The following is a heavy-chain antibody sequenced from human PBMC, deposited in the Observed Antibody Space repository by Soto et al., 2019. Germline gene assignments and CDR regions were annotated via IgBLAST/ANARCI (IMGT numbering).Heavy chain of an antibody. CDR3: ARRDTAMGFDY. D-gene: IGHD5-18*01. CDR1: GFTFSDYY. Sequence: GGSLRLSCAASGFTFSDYYMSWIRQAPGKGLEWISYISNSGSTIYYADSVKGRFTISRANAKNSLYLQMNSLRAEDTAVYYCARRDTAMGFDYWGQGTLVTVSS. V-gene: IGHV3-11*01. J-gene: IGHJ4*02. CDR2: ISNSGSTI.